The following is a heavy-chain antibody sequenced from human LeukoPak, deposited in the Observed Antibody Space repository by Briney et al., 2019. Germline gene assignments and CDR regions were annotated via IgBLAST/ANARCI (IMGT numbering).Heavy chain of an antibody. CDR1: GFTFDDYA. Sequence: GGSLRLSCAASGFTFDDYAMHWVRHAPGKGLEWVSGISWNSGSIGHVDSVKGRFTNSKDNANNSLYLQMNSLRAEDTALYYCAKDMDVHDILSGCQFDYWGQGTLVTVSS. CDR3: AKDMDVHDILSGCQFDY. D-gene: IGHD3-9*01. CDR2: ISWNSGSI. J-gene: IGHJ4*02. V-gene: IGHV3-9*01.